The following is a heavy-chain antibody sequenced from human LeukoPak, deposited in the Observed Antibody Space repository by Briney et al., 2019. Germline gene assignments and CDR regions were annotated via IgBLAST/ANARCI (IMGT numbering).Heavy chain of an antibody. CDR1: RGTFSSYA. Sequence: GASVKLSCKPSRGTFSSYAISWGRQAPGQQREWRGGIIPIFGTANYAQKLPGRVTITADKSTSTTYMELSSLRSEDTAVYYCASSPYYYDSSGYYYYYYYMDVWGKGTTVTISS. CDR2: IIPIFGTA. D-gene: IGHD3-22*01. CDR3: ASSPYYYDSSGYYYYYYYMDV. V-gene: IGHV1-69*06. J-gene: IGHJ6*03.